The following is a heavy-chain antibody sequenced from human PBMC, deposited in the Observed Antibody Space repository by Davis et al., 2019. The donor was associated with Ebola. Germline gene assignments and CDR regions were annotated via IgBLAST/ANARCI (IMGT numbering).Heavy chain of an antibody. D-gene: IGHD5-12*01. CDR2: TYYTSKWYS. Sequence: PSETLSLTCAISGDSVSTAGWNWIRQSPSRGLEWLGRTYYTSKWYSDYAVSMKSRITVNPDTSKNQFSLQLSSVTPEDTAVYYCARGWLRSGFDYWGQGTQVTVSS. CDR3: ARGWLRSGFDY. V-gene: IGHV6-1*01. CDR1: GDSVSTAG. J-gene: IGHJ4*02.